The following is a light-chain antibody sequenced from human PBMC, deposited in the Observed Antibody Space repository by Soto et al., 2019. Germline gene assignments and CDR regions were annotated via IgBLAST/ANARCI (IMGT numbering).Light chain of an antibody. CDR2: GAS. CDR3: QQYSDWPPWT. Sequence: EIVMTQSPDNLSVSPGERASLSCRASQSVKTKLAWYQKKPGQPPRLLIYGASIRATGIPARFSGSGSGTEFTLTISSLQSEDFAVYYCQQYSDWPPWTFGQGTKVEIK. J-gene: IGKJ1*01. V-gene: IGKV3-15*01. CDR1: QSVKTK.